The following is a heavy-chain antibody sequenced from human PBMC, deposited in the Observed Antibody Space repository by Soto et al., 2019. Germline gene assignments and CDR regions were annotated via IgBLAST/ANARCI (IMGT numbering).Heavy chain of an antibody. D-gene: IGHD2-15*01. CDR2: IYHSGST. J-gene: IGHJ4*02. CDR1: SGSISSSNW. Sequence: SETLSLTCAVSSGSISSSNWWSWVRQPPGKGLEWIGEIYHSGSTNYNPSLKSRVTISVDKSKNQFSLKLSSVTAADTAVYYCARGDCSGGSCPFDYWGQGTLVTVSS. CDR3: ARGDCSGGSCPFDY. V-gene: IGHV4-4*02.